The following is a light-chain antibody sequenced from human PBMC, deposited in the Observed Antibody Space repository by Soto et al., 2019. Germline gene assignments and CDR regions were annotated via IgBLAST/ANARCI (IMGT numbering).Light chain of an antibody. Sequence: AIRMTQSPSSFSASTGDRVTITCRASQGISSYLAWYQQKPGKAPKLLIYAASTLQSGVPSRFSGSGSGTDFTLTISGLQSEDCATYYCQQYYSYPRTFGQGTKVEIK. CDR2: AAS. J-gene: IGKJ1*01. CDR3: QQYYSYPRT. V-gene: IGKV1-8*01. CDR1: QGISSY.